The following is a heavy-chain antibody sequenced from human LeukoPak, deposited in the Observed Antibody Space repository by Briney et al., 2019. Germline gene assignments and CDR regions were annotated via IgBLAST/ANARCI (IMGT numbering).Heavy chain of an antibody. J-gene: IGHJ5*01. CDR3: ATKRSGISWYDS. D-gene: IGHD3-3*01. CDR2: IYYTGTT. V-gene: IGHV4-31*03. Sequence: PSETLSLTCTVSGGSISSGDYYWSWVRQHPGEGLEWIGYIYYTGTTYYNPSLKSRVTISVDTSKNRFSLKLSSVTAADTAVYYCATKRSGISWYDSWGQGTLVTVSS. CDR1: GGSISSGDYY.